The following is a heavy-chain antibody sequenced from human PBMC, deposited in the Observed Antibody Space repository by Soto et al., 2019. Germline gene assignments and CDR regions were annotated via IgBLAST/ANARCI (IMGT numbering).Heavy chain of an antibody. D-gene: IGHD2-21*02. CDR3: ARDQGVVVTDDNWFDP. CDR1: GGSITDYS. CDR2: IFSSGST. J-gene: IGHJ5*02. V-gene: IGHV4-4*07. Sequence: PSETLSLTCTVSGGSITDYSWVWIRQPAGKGLEWIGRIFSSGSTNYNPSLKGRITMSLDTSKNQFSLKLNSATATDTAVYFCARDQGVVVTDDNWFDPWGQGILVTVSS.